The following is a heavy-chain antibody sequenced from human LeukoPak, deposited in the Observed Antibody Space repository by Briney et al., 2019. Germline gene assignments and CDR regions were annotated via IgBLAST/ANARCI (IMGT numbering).Heavy chain of an antibody. J-gene: IGHJ4*02. V-gene: IGHV4-59*11. CDR2: IYYSGST. CDR1: GGSISSHY. D-gene: IGHD1-1*01. Sequence: SETLSLTCTVSGGSISSHYWSWIRQPPGKGLEWIGYIYYSGSTNYNPSLKSRVTISVDTSKNQFSLKLSSVTAADTAVYYCARVRRTGGGPYYFDYWGQGTLVTVSS. CDR3: ARVRRTGGGPYYFDY.